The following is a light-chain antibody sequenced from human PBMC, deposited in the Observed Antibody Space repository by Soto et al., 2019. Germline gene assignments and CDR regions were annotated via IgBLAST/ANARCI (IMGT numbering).Light chain of an antibody. CDR2: KAS. V-gene: IGKV1-5*03. CDR1: QSISTW. J-gene: IGKJ1*01. CDR3: LQYNSHSWT. Sequence: DIQMTQSPSTLSASVGDRVTITCRASQSISTWLAWYQHKAGKAPKLLIYKASSLESGVPSRFSGGGSGTEFSLTISTLQAEDFASYYCLQYNSHSWTFGQETKLE.